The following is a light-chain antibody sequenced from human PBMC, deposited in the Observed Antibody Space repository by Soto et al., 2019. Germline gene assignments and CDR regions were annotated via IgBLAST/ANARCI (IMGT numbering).Light chain of an antibody. CDR3: QQRSNWPPEVT. J-gene: IGKJ3*01. CDR1: QSVSSS. CDR2: DAS. Sequence: EIVLTQSPDTLSLSPGERATLSCRASQSVSSSLAWYQQKPGQAPRLLIYDASNRATGIPARFSGSGSGTAFPLTISSLEPEDFAVYYCQQRSNWPPEVTFGPGTKVDIK. V-gene: IGKV3-11*01.